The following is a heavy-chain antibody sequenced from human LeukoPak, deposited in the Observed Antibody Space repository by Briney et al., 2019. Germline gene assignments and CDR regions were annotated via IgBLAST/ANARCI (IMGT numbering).Heavy chain of an antibody. J-gene: IGHJ4*02. Sequence: GASVKVSCKASGYTFTAYYMHWVRQAPGQGLEWMGWINPKSGGTKYAQKFQGRVTMTRDTSINTAYVDLSSLISDDTAVYYCARADWFVGTTQYFDYWGQGTLVTVTS. CDR2: INPKSGGT. CDR1: GYTFTAYY. D-gene: IGHD1-14*01. CDR3: ARADWFVGTTQYFDY. V-gene: IGHV1-2*02.